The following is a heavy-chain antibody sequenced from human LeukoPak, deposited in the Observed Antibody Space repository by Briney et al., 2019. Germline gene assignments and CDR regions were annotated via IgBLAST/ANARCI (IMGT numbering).Heavy chain of an antibody. J-gene: IGHJ1*01. CDR1: GVSISSYY. CDR2: IYYTGST. V-gene: IGHV4-59*08. D-gene: IGHD5-24*01. CDR3: ARHGDGDNYEIFKH. Sequence: SETLSLTCTVSGVSISSYYWSWIRQPPGKGLEWIGYIYYTGSTNYNPSLKSRVAISLDTSKNQFSLKVNSVTAADTALYFCARHGDGDNYEIFKHWGQGTLVTVSS.